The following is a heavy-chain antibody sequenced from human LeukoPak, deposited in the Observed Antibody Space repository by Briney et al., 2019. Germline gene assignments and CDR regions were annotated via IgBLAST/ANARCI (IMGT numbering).Heavy chain of an antibody. CDR1: GFTFTSSA. D-gene: IGHD3-3*01. V-gene: IGHV1-58*01. CDR2: IVVGSGNT. CDR3: AAVPLPRTYDFWSGYFRWTGYYFDY. J-gene: IGHJ4*02. Sequence: SVKVSCKASGFTFTSSAVQWVRQARGQRLEGIGWIVVGSGNTNYAQKFQERVTITRDMSTSTAYMELSSLRSEDTAVYYCAAVPLPRTYDFWSGYFRWTGYYFDYWGQGTLVTVSS.